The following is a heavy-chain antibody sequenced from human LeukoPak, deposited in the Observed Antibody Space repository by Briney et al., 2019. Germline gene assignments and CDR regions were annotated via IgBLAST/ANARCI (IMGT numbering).Heavy chain of an antibody. CDR1: GYTFTSYY. Sequence: ASVKVSCKASGYTFTSYYMHWVRQAPGQGLEWMGIINPSGGSTSYAQKFQGRVTMTRDTSTSTVYMELSSLRSEDTAVYYCPRDLGYYDFWSGYSHFDYWGQGTLVTVSS. D-gene: IGHD3-3*01. CDR3: PRDLGYYDFWSGYSHFDY. CDR2: INPSGGST. J-gene: IGHJ4*02. V-gene: IGHV1-46*01.